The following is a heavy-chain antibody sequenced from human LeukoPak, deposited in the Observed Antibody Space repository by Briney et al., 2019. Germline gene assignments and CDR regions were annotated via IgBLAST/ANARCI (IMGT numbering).Heavy chain of an antibody. D-gene: IGHD2-15*01. CDR1: GFTFSSYA. CDR3: AREIVVVVAVYYFDY. J-gene: IGHJ4*02. V-gene: IGHV3-30*04. Sequence: GRSLRLSCAASGFTFSSYAMHWVRQAPGKGLEWVAVISYDGSNKYYADSVKGRFTISRDNSKNTLYLQMNSVRAEDTAVYYCAREIVVVVAVYYFDYWGQGTLVTVSS. CDR2: ISYDGSNK.